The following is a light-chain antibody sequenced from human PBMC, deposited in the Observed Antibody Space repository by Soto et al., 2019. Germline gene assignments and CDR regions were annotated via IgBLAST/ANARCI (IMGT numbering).Light chain of an antibody. CDR2: GAS. J-gene: IGKJ1*01. V-gene: IGKV3-20*01. CDR1: QSVSSSY. CDR3: QQYGSSGT. Sequence: ENELTQSPGTLSWSPGQKATLSFRAIQSVSSSYLAWYQQKPGQAPRLLIYGASNRATGIPDRFSGSGSGTDFTLTISRLEPEDFAVYYCQQYGSSGTFGQGTKVDI.